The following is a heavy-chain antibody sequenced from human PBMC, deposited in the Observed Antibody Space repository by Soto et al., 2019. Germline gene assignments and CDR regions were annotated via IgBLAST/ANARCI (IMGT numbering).Heavy chain of an antibody. CDR1: GGTFSSYA. J-gene: IGHJ5*02. D-gene: IGHD3-3*01. CDR2: IIPIFGTA. V-gene: IGHV1-69*06. Sequence: KVSCKASGGTFSSYAISWVRQAPGQGLEWMGGIIPIFGTANYAQKFQGRVTITADKSTSTAYMELSSLRSEDTAVYYCARRTDRYDFWSGPGWFDPWGQGTLVTVSS. CDR3: ARRTDRYDFWSGPGWFDP.